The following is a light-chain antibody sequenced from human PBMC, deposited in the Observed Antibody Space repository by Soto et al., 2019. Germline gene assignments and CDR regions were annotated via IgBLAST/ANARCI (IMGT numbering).Light chain of an antibody. V-gene: IGKV3-20*01. CDR3: QHYSNSPPIT. Sequence: EIVLTQSLGTLSLSPGERATLSCRASQSVSSRYVGWYQQKPGQAPRLLIYGTSSRATAIPDRFSGSGSGTDFTLTISRLEPEDFALYYCQHYSNSPPITFGQGTGLESK. J-gene: IGKJ5*01. CDR2: GTS. CDR1: QSVSSRY.